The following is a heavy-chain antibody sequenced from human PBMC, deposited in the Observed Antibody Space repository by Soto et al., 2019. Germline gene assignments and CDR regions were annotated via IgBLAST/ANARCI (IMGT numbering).Heavy chain of an antibody. CDR3: ARSIRQWLVPGPSYAFDI. CDR2: ISAYNGNT. Sequence: QVQLVQSGAEVKKPGASVKVSCKASGYTFTSYGISWVRQAPGQGLEGMGWISAYNGNTNYAQKLQGRVTMTTDTSTSTAYMELRSLRSDDTAVYYCARSIRQWLVPGPSYAFDIWGQGTMVTVSS. J-gene: IGHJ3*02. D-gene: IGHD6-19*01. CDR1: GYTFTSYG. V-gene: IGHV1-18*01.